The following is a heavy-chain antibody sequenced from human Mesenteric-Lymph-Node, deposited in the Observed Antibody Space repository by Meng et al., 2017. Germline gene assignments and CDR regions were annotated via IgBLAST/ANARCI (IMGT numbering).Heavy chain of an antibody. D-gene: IGHD3-10*01. CDR1: GGSISSSSYY. Sequence: SETLSLTCTVSGGSISSSSYYWSWIRQPPGKGLEWIGEINHSGSTNYNPSLKSRVTISVDTSKNQFSLKLSSVTAADTAVYYCARVLFMVRGVSAFDIWGQGRMVTVSS. J-gene: IGHJ3*02. CDR3: ARVLFMVRGVSAFDI. V-gene: IGHV4-39*07. CDR2: INHSGST.